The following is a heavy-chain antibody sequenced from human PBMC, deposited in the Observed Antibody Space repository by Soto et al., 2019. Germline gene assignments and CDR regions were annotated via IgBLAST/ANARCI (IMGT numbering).Heavy chain of an antibody. CDR2: ISYDGSNK. D-gene: IGHD4-17*01. V-gene: IGHV3-30*18. CDR3: AKDSTDYGTFFDY. CDR1: GFTFSSYG. Sequence: LRLSCAASGFTFSSYGMHWVRQAPGKGLEWVAVISYDGSNKYYADSVKGRFTISRDNSKNTLYLQMNSLRAEDTAVYYCAKDSTDYGTFFDYWCQGTLVTVSS. J-gene: IGHJ4*02.